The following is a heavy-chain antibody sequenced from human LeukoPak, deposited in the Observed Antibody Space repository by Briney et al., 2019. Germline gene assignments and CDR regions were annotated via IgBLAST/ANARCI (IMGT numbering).Heavy chain of an antibody. CDR1: GYTFTSYY. CDR3: ARDRGHYDSSGYTPDY. Sequence: ASVKVSCKASGYTFTSYYMHWVRQAPGQGLEWMGIINPSGGSTSYAQKFQGRVTMTRDTSTSTVYMELSSLRSEDTAVYYCARDRGHYDSSGYTPDYWGQGTLVTVSS. D-gene: IGHD3-22*01. CDR2: INPSGGST. V-gene: IGHV1-46*01. J-gene: IGHJ4*02.